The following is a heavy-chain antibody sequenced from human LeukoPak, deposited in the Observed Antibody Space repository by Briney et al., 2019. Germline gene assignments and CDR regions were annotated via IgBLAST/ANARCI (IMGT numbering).Heavy chain of an antibody. Sequence: GGSLRLSCAASGFTFSNAWMSWVRQAPGKGLEWVSSISSSSYIYYADSVKGRFTISRDNAKNSLYLQMNSLRIEDTALYYCAKDMPLRGSARGAYDVWGQGTMVTVSS. V-gene: IGHV3-69-1*01. CDR3: AKDMPLRGSARGAYDV. CDR1: GFTFSNAW. CDR2: ISSSSYI. D-gene: IGHD2-2*01. J-gene: IGHJ3*01.